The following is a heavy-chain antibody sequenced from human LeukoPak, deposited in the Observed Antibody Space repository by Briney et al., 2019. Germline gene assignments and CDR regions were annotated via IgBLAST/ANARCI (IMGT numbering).Heavy chain of an antibody. D-gene: IGHD2-15*01. CDR2: NYPGESDT. V-gene: IGHV5-51*01. Sequence: PGESLKISCNGSGYSFTSFWIVRVRQMPGKGLEWMGINYPGESDTRYSPSFQGQVTISADKSISTAYLQWSSLKASDTAMYYCARGPRGTYCSGGSCSIGTFDIWGQGTMVTVSS. CDR1: GYSFTSFW. CDR3: ARGPRGTYCSGGSCSIGTFDI. J-gene: IGHJ3*02.